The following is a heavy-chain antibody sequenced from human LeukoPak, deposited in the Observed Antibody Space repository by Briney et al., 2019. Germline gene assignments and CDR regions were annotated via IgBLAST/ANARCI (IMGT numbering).Heavy chain of an antibody. CDR1: GGSISSYY. J-gene: IGHJ4*02. CDR3: ARLMNIAAADY. CDR2: IYYSGSS. Sequence: SETLSLTCTVSGGSISSYYWSWIRQPPGKGLEWIGYIYYSGSSNHNPSLKSRVTISVDTSKNQFSLKLTSVTAADSAVYYCARLMNIAAADYWGQGTLVTVSS. V-gene: IGHV4-59*08. D-gene: IGHD2/OR15-2a*01.